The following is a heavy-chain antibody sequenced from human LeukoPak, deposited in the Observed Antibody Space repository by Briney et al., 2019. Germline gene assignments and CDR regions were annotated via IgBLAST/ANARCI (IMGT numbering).Heavy chain of an antibody. J-gene: IGHJ6*02. CDR1: GFTLSSYN. V-gene: IGHV3-21*01. Sequence: GGSQRLSCAASGFTLSSYNINWVRQAPGKGLEWVSCISGSHSYTYYGDSVKGRFTISRDYAKNSLDLQMNSLRAEDTAVYYCARELEPDGYYYGMDVWGQGTTVTVSS. CDR2: ISGSHSYT. CDR3: ARELEPDGYYYGMDV. D-gene: IGHD1-1*01.